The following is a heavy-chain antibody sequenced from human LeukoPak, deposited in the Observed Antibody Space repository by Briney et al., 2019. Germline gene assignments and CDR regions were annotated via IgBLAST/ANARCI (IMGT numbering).Heavy chain of an antibody. CDR3: ARGAYGDSRYYYYGMDV. CDR1: GFTFSSYW. V-gene: IGHV3-7*03. Sequence: PGGSLRLSCAASGFTFSSYWMSWVRQAPGKGLEWVANIKQDGSEKYYVDSVKGRFTISRDNAKNSLYLQMNSLRAEDTAVYYCARGAYGDSRYYYYGMDVWGQGTTVTVSS. J-gene: IGHJ6*02. CDR2: IKQDGSEK. D-gene: IGHD4-17*01.